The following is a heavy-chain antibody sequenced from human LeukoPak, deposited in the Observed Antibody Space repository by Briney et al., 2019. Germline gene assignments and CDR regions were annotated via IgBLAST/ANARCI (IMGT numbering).Heavy chain of an antibody. CDR3: ARRDYYDSSGYSPLFDY. CDR2: ISSSSGYT. D-gene: IGHD3-22*01. J-gene: IGHJ4*02. CDR1: GFTFNDYY. V-gene: IGHV3-11*03. Sequence: GSLRLSCAASGFTFNDYYMSWIRQAPGKGLEWISYISSSSGYTKYADSVKGRFTISRDNAKNSLYLQMNNLRAEDTAVYYCARRDYYDSSGYSPLFDYWGQGTLVTVSS.